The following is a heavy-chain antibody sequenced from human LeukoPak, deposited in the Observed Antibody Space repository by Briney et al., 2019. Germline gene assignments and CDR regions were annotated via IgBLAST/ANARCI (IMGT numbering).Heavy chain of an antibody. Sequence: GGSLRLSCTTSGFSFSTSWMSWVRQTAGKGLEWVANIKVDGSRTYLADAVQGRFSVSRDNAKNSVYLQMSSLRADDTSVYYCARGIASSSIWYWYFDLWGRGTFVSVSS. J-gene: IGHJ2*01. CDR1: GFSFSTSW. D-gene: IGHD6-13*01. CDR2: IKVDGSRT. V-gene: IGHV3-7*01. CDR3: ARGIASSSIWYWYFDL.